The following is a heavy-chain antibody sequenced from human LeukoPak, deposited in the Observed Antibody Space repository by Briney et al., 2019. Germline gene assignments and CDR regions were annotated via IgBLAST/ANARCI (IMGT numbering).Heavy chain of an antibody. D-gene: IGHD4-17*01. CDR2: ISSGSSYI. J-gene: IGHJ4*02. Sequence: GGSLRLSCAASGFTFSTYSMYWVRQAPGKGLEWVSSISSGSSYISYADSVKGRFTVSRDNAKNSLYLQMNSLRAEDTAVYYCASIYGDHAVDFWGQGTLVTVSS. CDR1: GFTFSTYS. CDR3: ASIYGDHAVDF. V-gene: IGHV3-21*01.